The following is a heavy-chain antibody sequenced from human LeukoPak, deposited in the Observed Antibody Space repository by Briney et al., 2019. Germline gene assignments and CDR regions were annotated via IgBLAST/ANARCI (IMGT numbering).Heavy chain of an antibody. CDR3: ARVLLWFGEEYFDY. CDR1: GGPISSSSYY. D-gene: IGHD3-10*01. CDR2: IYYSGST. J-gene: IGHJ4*02. V-gene: IGHV4-39*01. Sequence: PSETLSLTCTVSGGPISSSSYYRGWLRQPPGKGLEWIGSIYYSGSTYYNPSLKSRVTISVDTSKNQFSLKLSSVTAADTVVYYCARVLLWFGEEYFDYWGQGTLVTVSS.